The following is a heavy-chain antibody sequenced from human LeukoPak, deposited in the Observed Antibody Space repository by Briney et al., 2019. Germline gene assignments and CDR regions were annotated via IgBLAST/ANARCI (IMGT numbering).Heavy chain of an antibody. CDR1: GYSISSGYY. V-gene: IGHV4-38-2*02. D-gene: IGHD6-13*01. J-gene: IGHJ6*02. CDR2: IYHSGST. CDR3: ARDGVAAVSV. Sequence: SETLSLTCTVSGYSISSGYYWGWIRQPPGKGLEWIGSIYHSGSTYYNPSLKSRVTISVDTSKNQFSLKLSSVTAADTAVYYCARDGVAAVSVWGQGTTVTVSS.